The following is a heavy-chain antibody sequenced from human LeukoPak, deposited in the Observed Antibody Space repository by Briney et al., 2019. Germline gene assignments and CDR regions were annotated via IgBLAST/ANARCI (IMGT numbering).Heavy chain of an antibody. CDR3: ARGYCSSTSCYRGVGYYYYMDV. CDR2: YYTSGST. J-gene: IGHJ6*03. V-gene: IGHV4-4*09. CDR1: GGSISSYY. Sequence: SETLSLTCTVCGGSISSYYWSWVRQPPGKGLEWIGYYYTSGSTNYNPSLKSRVTISVDTSKNQFSLKLSSVTVADTAVYYCARGYCSSTSCYRGVGYYYYMDVWGKGTTVTVSS. D-gene: IGHD2-2*02.